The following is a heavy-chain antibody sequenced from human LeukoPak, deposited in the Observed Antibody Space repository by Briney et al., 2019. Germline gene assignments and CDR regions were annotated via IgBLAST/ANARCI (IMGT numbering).Heavy chain of an antibody. CDR1: GFTFSSYS. CDR3: ARAHEPNSYYYGMDV. Sequence: GGSLRLSCAASGFTFSSYSMNWVRQAPGKGLEWVSSVSPSSSYIYYADSVKGRFTISRDNAKNSLYLQMNSLRGDETAVYYCARAHEPNSYYYGMDVWGQGTTLTVSS. V-gene: IGHV3-21*04. CDR2: VSPSSSYI. J-gene: IGHJ6*01.